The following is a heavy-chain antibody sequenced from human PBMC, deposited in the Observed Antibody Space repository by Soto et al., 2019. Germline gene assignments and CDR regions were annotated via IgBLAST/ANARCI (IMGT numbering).Heavy chain of an antibody. CDR1: GYTLTELS. J-gene: IGHJ4*02. Sequence: ASVNVSCKVSGYTLTELSMHWVRQAPGKGLEWMGGFDPEDGETIYAQKFQGRVTMTEDTSTDTAYMELSSLRSEDTAVYYCATSPVRIAVAGTNKFDYWGQGTLVTVSS. CDR2: FDPEDGET. CDR3: ATSPVRIAVAGTNKFDY. D-gene: IGHD6-19*01. V-gene: IGHV1-24*01.